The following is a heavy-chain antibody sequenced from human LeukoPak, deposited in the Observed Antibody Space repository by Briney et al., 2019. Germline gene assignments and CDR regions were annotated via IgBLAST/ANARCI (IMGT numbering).Heavy chain of an antibody. CDR3: ARAGPSSSWHQFDY. V-gene: IGHV3-66*01. D-gene: IGHD6-13*01. CDR1: GFTVSRNY. J-gene: IGHJ4*02. Sequence: QAGGSPRLSCAASGFTVSRNYMSWVRQAPGKGLEWVSVIYSGGRTYYADSVKGRFTISRDNSKNTLYLQMNRLRAEDTAVYYCARAGPSSSWHQFDYWGQGTLVTVSS. CDR2: IYSGGRT.